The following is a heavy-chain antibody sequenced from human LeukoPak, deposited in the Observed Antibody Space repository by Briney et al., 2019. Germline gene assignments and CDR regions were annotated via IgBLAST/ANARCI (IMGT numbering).Heavy chain of an antibody. CDR2: IQQDGSEK. CDR1: GFTFSDYW. V-gene: IGHV3-7*04. J-gene: IGHJ4*02. CDR3: ARDRGFSYGIDF. Sequence: GGSLRLSCAASGFTFSDYWMSWVRQAPGKGLEWVANIQQDGSEKCYVDSVKGRFTISRDNAKKSLFLQVSSLRGEDTAVYYCARDRGFSYGIDFWGQGTLVTVSS. D-gene: IGHD5-18*01.